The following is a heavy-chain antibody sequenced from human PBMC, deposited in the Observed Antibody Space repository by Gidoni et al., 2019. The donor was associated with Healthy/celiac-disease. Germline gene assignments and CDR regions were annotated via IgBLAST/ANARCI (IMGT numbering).Heavy chain of an antibody. CDR3: ASMLIVGRGHYYYYGMDV. D-gene: IGHD1-26*01. Sequence: QVQLVESGGGLVKPGGSLRHSCAASGFTFSDYYMSWIRQAPGKGLEWVSYISSSGSTIYYADSVKGRFTISRDNAKNSLYLQMNSLRAEDTAVYYCASMLIVGRGHYYYYGMDVWGQGTTVTVSS. J-gene: IGHJ6*02. CDR1: GFTFSDYY. V-gene: IGHV3-11*01. CDR2: ISSSGSTI.